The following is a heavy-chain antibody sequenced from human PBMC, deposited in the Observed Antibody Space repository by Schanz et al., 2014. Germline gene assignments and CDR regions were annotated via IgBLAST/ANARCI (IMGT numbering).Heavy chain of an antibody. D-gene: IGHD2-21*02. CDR2: LSEGGGGT. CDR1: GFTFSSYA. Sequence: EVQLLESGGGLAQPGGSLRLSCAASGFTFSSYAMSWVRQAPGKGLEWVSALSEGGGGTHYADSVRGRFTISRDNSRSTMYLQMNSLRAEDTAVYFCAKDLGVDCGDGCFNWYFDLWGRGTLVTVSS. V-gene: IGHV3-23*01. CDR3: AKDLGVDCGDGCFNWYFDL. J-gene: IGHJ2*01.